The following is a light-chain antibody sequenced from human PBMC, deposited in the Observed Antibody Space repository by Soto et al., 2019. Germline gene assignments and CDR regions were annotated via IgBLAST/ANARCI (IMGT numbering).Light chain of an antibody. CDR1: QDISTF. V-gene: IGKV1-5*01. J-gene: IGKJ1*01. CDR3: QQYNIYSPWT. Sequence: DIQMTQSPSTLSASVGDRVTITCRASQDISTFLAWYQHKPGKAPKLLIYDASTLQTGVPSRFRGSGFGTEFTLTITGLQPDDFATYYCQQYNIYSPWTFGQGTKVDIK. CDR2: DAS.